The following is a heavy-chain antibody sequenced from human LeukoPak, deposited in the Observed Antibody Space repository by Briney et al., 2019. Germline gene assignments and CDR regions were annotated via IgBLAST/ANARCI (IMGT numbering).Heavy chain of an antibody. V-gene: IGHV4-59*12. J-gene: IGHJ2*01. Sequence: SETLSLTCTVSGGSIRSYYWGWIRQPPGKGLEWIGYIYYSGSTNYNPSLKSRVTMSVDTSKNQFSLKLSSVTAADTAVYYCARRYCSSTSCNFDWYFDLWGRGTLVTVSS. CDR2: IYYSGST. D-gene: IGHD2-2*01. CDR1: GGSIRSYY. CDR3: ARRYCSSTSCNFDWYFDL.